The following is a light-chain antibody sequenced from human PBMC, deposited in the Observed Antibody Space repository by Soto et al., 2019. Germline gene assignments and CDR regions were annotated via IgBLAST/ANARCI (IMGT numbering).Light chain of an antibody. J-gene: IGLJ1*01. CDR2: DVS. CDR1: SSDVGSFDY. V-gene: IGLV2-11*01. CDR3: CSYAGSYTYV. Sequence: QSALTQPRSVSGSPGQSVTIYCTGISSDVGSFDYVSWYQQYPGKAPKLMIYDVSKRPSGVPDRFSGSKSGNTASLTISGLQAEDEADYYCCSYAGSYTYVFGTGTKVTVL.